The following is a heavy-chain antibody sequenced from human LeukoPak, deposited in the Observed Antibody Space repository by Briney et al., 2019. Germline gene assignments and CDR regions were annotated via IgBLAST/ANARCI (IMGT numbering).Heavy chain of an antibody. Sequence: ASVKVSCKASGYTFSGSYIQWVRQAPGQGLEWMGWINPNSGGTNYAQNFQGRVTVTRDTSISTVYMELSRLTSDDTAVYYCARDHCASTGCYEDYYYGLDVWGQGTTVTVSS. CDR3: ARDHCASTGCYEDYYYGLDV. CDR2: INPNSGGT. J-gene: IGHJ6*02. V-gene: IGHV1-2*02. D-gene: IGHD2-2*01. CDR1: GYTFSGSY.